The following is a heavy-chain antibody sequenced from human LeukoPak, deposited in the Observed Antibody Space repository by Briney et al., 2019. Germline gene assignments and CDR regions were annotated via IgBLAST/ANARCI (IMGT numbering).Heavy chain of an antibody. CDR1: GFTFSSYA. V-gene: IGHV3-23*01. J-gene: IGHJ4*02. Sequence: ETLSLSCAASGFTFSSYAMSWVRQAPGKGLEWVSAISGSGGSTYYADSVKGRFTISRDNSKNTLYLQMNSLRAEDTAVYYCAKRTHSYGLSYPNYWGQGTLVTVSS. D-gene: IGHD5-18*01. CDR3: AKRTHSYGLSYPNY. CDR2: ISGSGGST.